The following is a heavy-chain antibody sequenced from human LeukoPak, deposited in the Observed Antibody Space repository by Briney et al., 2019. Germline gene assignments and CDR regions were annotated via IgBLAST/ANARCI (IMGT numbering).Heavy chain of an antibody. D-gene: IGHD3-22*01. CDR1: GFTFSSYW. CDR2: INSDGSST. J-gene: IGHJ6*03. Sequence: GGSLRLSCAASGFTFSSYWMHWVRQAPGKGLVWVSRINSDGSSTSYADSVKGRFTISRDNAKNSLYLQMNSLRAEDTAVYYCARGPDDTYMDVWGKGTTVTISS. V-gene: IGHV3-74*01. CDR3: ARGPDDTYMDV.